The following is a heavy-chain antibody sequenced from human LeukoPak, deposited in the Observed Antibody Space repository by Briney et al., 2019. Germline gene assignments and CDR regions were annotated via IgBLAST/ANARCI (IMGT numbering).Heavy chain of an antibody. CDR1: GFTFSSYS. J-gene: IGHJ6*03. CDR3: ARDALRYFDWLLDYYYYYYMDV. D-gene: IGHD3-9*01. CDR2: ISSSSSYI. Sequence: PGRSLRLSCAASGFTFSSYSMNWVRQAPGKGLEWVSSISSSSSYIYYADSVKGRFTISRDNAKNSLYLQMNSLRAEDTAVYYCARDALRYFDWLLDYYYYYYMDVWGKGTTVTISS. V-gene: IGHV3-21*01.